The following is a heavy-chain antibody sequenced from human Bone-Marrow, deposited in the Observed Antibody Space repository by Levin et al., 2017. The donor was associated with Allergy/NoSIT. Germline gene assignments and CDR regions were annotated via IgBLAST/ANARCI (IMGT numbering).Heavy chain of an antibody. CDR1: GGSISSYY. V-gene: IGHV4-59*01. CDR3: ARGVMITFGGVIAFDY. J-gene: IGHJ4*02. D-gene: IGHD3-16*02. Sequence: PSETLSLTCTVSGGSISSYYWSWIRQPPGKGLEWIGYIYYSGSTNYNPSLKSRVTISVDTSKNQFSLKLSSVTAADTAVYYCARGVMITFGGVIAFDYWGQGTLVTVSS. CDR2: IYYSGST.